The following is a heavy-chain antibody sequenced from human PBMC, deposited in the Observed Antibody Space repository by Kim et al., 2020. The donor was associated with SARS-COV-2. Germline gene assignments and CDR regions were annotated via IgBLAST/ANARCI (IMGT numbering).Heavy chain of an antibody. CDR1: GYTFTSYG. J-gene: IGHJ5*02. CDR3: ARATSDHSGSYGINWFDP. CDR2: ISAYNGNT. Sequence: ASVKVSCKASGYTFTSYGISWVRQAPGQGLEWMGWISAYNGNTNYAQKLQGRVTMTTDTSTSTAYMELRSLRSDDTAVYYCARATSDHSGSYGINWFDPWGQGTLVTVSS. D-gene: IGHD1-26*01. V-gene: IGHV1-18*01.